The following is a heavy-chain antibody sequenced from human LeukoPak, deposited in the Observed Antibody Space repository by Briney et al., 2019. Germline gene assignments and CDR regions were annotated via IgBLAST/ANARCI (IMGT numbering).Heavy chain of an antibody. Sequence: GSLRLSCAASGFTFSSYAMSWVRQPPGKGLEWIGEINHSGSTNYNPSLKSRVTISVDTSKNQFSLKLSSVTAADTAVYYCARRRDLYSSSLGAFDIWGQGTMVTVSS. D-gene: IGHD6-13*01. J-gene: IGHJ3*02. CDR2: INHSGST. CDR3: ARRRDLYSSSLGAFDI. V-gene: IGHV4-34*01. CDR1: GFTFSSYA.